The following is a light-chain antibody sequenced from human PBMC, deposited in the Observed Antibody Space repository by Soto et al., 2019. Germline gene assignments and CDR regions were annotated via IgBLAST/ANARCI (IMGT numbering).Light chain of an antibody. CDR1: QSVSNNY. Sequence: DIVLPQSPGTLSLSPGERAALSCRASQSVSNNYLAWYQQKPGQAPRLLIYGASNRATGIPDRFSGSGSGTDFTLTISRLEPEDFAVYYCQQYGSSGTFGQGTRLEI. CDR3: QQYGSSGT. J-gene: IGKJ5*01. V-gene: IGKV3-20*01. CDR2: GAS.